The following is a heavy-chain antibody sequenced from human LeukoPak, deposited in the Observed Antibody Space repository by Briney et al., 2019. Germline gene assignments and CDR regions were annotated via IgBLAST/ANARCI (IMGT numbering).Heavy chain of an antibody. CDR2: ITTSGTYI. Sequence: GGSLRLSCAASGFTFSNYWMTWVRQAPGKGLELVSSITTSGTYIYYADSVKGRFTISRDNAKNLLYLQMNSLRAEDTAVYYCARPFYYDNNGGEGMDVWGQGTTVTVSS. D-gene: IGHD3-22*01. CDR1: GFTFSNYW. J-gene: IGHJ6*02. CDR3: ARPFYYDNNGGEGMDV. V-gene: IGHV3-21*06.